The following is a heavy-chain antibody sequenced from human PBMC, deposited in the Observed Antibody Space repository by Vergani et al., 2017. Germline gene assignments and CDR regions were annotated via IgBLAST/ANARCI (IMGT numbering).Heavy chain of an antibody. D-gene: IGHD1-26*01. J-gene: IGHJ3*02. CDR3: VKDVGATASSAVWNAFDI. CDR2: ISSNGGST. Sequence: EVQLVESGGGLVQPGGSLRLSCAASGFTFSSYWMSWVRQAPGKGLEYVSAISSNGGSTYYADSVKGRFTISRDNSKNTLYLQMSSLRAEDTAVYYCVKDVGATASSAVWNAFDIWGQGTMVTVSS. CDR1: GFTFSSYW. V-gene: IGHV3-64D*06.